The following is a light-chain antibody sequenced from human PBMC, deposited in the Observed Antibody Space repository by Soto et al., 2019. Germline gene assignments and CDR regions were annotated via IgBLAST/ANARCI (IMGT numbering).Light chain of an antibody. J-gene: IGKJ2*01. V-gene: IGKV1-5*01. CDR2: DAS. CDR1: QSISSW. CDR3: QQYNSHSLYT. Sequence: DIQMTQSPSTLSASVGDRVTITCRASQSISSWLAWYQQKPGKAPKLLIYDASSLESGVPSRFSGSGSGTEFTLTISSRQPDDFATYYCQQYNSHSLYTFGQGTKLEIK.